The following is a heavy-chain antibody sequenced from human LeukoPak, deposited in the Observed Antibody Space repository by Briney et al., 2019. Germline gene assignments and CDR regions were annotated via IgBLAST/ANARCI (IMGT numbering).Heavy chain of an antibody. J-gene: IGHJ4*02. CDR3: ARHAHHSNYGPNDD. V-gene: IGHV4-34*01. CDR1: GEPFSGYY. D-gene: IGHD4-11*01. CDR2: INHSGST. Sequence: SETLSLTCAVYGEPFSGYYWSWIRQPPGTGLEWIGEINHSGSTSYNPSLKSRVTISVDTSKNQFSLKLTSVTAADTAVYFCARHAHHSNYGPNDDWGQGTLVTVSS.